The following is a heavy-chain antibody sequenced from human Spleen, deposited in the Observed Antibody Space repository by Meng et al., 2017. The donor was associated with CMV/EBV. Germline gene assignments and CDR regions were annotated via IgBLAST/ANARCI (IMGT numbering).Heavy chain of an antibody. V-gene: IGHV4-59*02. CDR1: GASVTTFY. D-gene: IGHD3-10*01. CDR3: ARHDFISGSYPLSN. CDR2: THYTAET. Sequence: GSLRLSCTVSGASVTTFYWSWSRQPPGEGLEWIGYTHYTAETNHNPSLRGRLALSLDTSKNQVSLKLTSVTAADSAVYYCARHDFISGSYPLSNWGPGTLVTVSS. J-gene: IGHJ4*02.